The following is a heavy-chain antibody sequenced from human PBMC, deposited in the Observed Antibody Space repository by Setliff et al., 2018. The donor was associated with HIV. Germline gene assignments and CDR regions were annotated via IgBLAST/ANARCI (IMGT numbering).Heavy chain of an antibody. Sequence: KTSETLSLTCSVSGDSMRTNYWTWIRQSPGKGLEWIGHVDYSGSSTYNPSLNSRVTLSIDTSKMQFSLKLNSVTAADTAVYYCARDRGSYNFWSGLARGDNWFDPWGQGTLVTVSS. V-gene: IGHV4-59*01. D-gene: IGHD3-3*01. CDR3: ARDRGSYNFWSGLARGDNWFDP. CDR1: GDSMRTNY. J-gene: IGHJ5*02. CDR2: VDYSGSS.